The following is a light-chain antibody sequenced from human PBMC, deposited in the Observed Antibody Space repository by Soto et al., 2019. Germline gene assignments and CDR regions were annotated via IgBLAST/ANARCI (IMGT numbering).Light chain of an antibody. V-gene: IGLV2-23*02. Sequence: QSARTRVAYVSGSHGQAITISCNGSDGGSYNLVSWYQQHPGKAPKLMIYEVTKRPSGVSNRFSGSKSGNTASLTIFGLLAEDEADYYCCSYAGSTTHYAFGTGTKVTVL. CDR2: EVT. CDR1: DGGSYNL. J-gene: IGLJ1*01. CDR3: CSYAGSTTHYA.